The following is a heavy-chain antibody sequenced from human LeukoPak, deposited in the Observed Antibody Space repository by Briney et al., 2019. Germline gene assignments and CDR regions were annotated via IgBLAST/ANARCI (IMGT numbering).Heavy chain of an antibody. Sequence: SETLSLTCTVSGGSISSSTYYWVWFRQPPGTGLEWIGSISYSGSTYYNPSLKSRVTISVDTSKNQFSLRLSSVTAADTAVYYCARDSPEGNNWGSEPTFDYWGQGTLVTVSS. CDR2: ISYSGST. CDR1: GGSISSSTYY. CDR3: ARDSPEGNNWGSEPTFDY. D-gene: IGHD1-1*01. J-gene: IGHJ4*02. V-gene: IGHV4-39*01.